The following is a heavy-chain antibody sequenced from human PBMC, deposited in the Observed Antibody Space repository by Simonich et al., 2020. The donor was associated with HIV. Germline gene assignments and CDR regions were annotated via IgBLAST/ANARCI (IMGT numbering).Heavy chain of an antibody. V-gene: IGHV1-2*01. Sequence: QVQLVQSGAEVKKPGSSVKVSCKASGGTFSSYAISWVRQAPGQGLEWMGRINPNSGGTKYAQKFQGRVNRTRDTSISTAYMELNRLRSDDTAIYYCARGGDIVVVVSAMGVDYFGMDVWGQGTTVTVSS. CDR1: GGTFSSYA. CDR2: INPNSGGT. J-gene: IGHJ6*02. CDR3: ARGGDIVVVVSAMGVDYFGMDV. D-gene: IGHD2-15*01.